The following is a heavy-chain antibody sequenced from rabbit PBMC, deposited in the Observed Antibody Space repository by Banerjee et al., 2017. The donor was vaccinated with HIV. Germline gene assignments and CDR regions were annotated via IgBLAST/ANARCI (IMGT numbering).Heavy chain of an antibody. V-gene: IGHV1S45*01. J-gene: IGHJ3*01. CDR1: GFDFSSNA. Sequence: QEQLVESGGGLVQPEGSLTLTCKASGFDFSSNAMCWVRQAPGKGLEWIACIYAGGSGTTYYASWAKGRFTISKTSSTTVTLQMTSLTAADTATYFCARLGHADYPYAYGLKLWGQGTLVTVS. D-gene: IGHD6-1*01. CDR3: ARLGHADYPYAYGLKL. CDR2: IYAGGSGTT.